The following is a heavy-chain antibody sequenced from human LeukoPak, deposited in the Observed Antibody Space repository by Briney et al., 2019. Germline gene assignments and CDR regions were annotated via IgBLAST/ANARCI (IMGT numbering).Heavy chain of an antibody. CDR1: AGSISSYY. D-gene: IGHD3-9*01. V-gene: IGHV4-59*01. Sequence: PSETLSLTCTVSAGSISSYYWSWIRQPPGKGLEWIGYIYYSGSTNYNPSLKSRVTISVDTSKNQFSLKLSSVTAADTAVYYCARSRLAHFDYWGQGTLVTVSS. CDR2: IYYSGST. CDR3: ARSRLAHFDY. J-gene: IGHJ4*02.